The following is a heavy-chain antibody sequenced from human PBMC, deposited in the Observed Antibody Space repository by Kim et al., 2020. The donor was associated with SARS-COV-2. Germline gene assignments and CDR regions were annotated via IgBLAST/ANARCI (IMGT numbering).Heavy chain of an antibody. D-gene: IGHD3-10*01. Sequence: SETLSLTCAVYGGSFSGYYWSWIRQPPGKGLEWIGEINHSGSTNYNPSLKSRVTISVDTSKNQFSLKLSSVTAADTAVYYCAREPTGNFDYWGQGTLVTVSS. CDR1: GGSFSGYY. V-gene: IGHV4-34*01. J-gene: IGHJ4*02. CDR2: INHSGST. CDR3: AREPTGNFDY.